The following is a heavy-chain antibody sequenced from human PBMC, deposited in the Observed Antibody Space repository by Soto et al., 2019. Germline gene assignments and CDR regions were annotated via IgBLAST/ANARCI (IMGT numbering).Heavy chain of an antibody. V-gene: IGHV4-31*03. CDR1: GGSISRGGYY. CDR3: AKSRLEQYFFDY. J-gene: IGHJ4*02. CDR2: IYYSGST. D-gene: IGHD6-19*01. Sequence: QVQLQESGPGLVKPSQTLSLTCTVSGGSISRGGYYWSWIRQHPGKGLEWIGYIYYSGSTYYNPSLKSRVTISVDTSKNQFSVKLRSVTAADTAVYFCAKSRLEQYFFDYWGQGTLVTVSS.